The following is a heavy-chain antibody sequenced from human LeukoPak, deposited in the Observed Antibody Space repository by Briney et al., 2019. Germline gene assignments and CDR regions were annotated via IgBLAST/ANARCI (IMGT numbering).Heavy chain of an antibody. J-gene: IGHJ4*02. D-gene: IGHD3-10*01. CDR2: IYPSGTI. CDR1: CGSLRRSSYY. V-gene: IGHV4-39*01. Sequence: SETLSLTCTVACGSLRRSSYYWGWIRQPPGKGLEWIGNIYPSGTIDYNPSLKSRSFIFIDRSKNQFSLKLRSVTAADTAVYYCATLGLWFGELSSPYYLDSWGQGVLVTVSS. CDR3: ATLGLWFGELSSPYYLDS.